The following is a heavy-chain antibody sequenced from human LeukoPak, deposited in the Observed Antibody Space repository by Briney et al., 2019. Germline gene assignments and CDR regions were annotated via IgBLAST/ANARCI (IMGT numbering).Heavy chain of an antibody. CDR3: ARGSDGYNSAPEDY. D-gene: IGHD5-24*01. CDR2: INPNSGGT. Sequence: ASVKVPCKASGYTFTGYYMHWVRQAPGQGLEWMGWINPNSGGTNYAQKFQGRVTMTRDTSISTAYMELSRLRSDDTAVYYCARGSDGYNSAPEDYWGQGTLVTVSS. V-gene: IGHV1-2*02. CDR1: GYTFTGYY. J-gene: IGHJ4*02.